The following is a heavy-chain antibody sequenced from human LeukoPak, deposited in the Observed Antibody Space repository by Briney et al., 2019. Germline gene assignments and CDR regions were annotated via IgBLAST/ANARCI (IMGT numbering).Heavy chain of an antibody. D-gene: IGHD3-22*01. V-gene: IGHV3-21*01. J-gene: IGHJ4*02. Sequence: GGSLRLSCAASGFTFSSHNMNWVRQAPGKGLDWVSSISGRGNYIFYADSVKGRFTISRDSAKNSLSLQMNSVRAEDTAVYYCAKDQGFDYYDSSGYYLDYWGQGTLVTVSS. CDR2: ISGRGNYI. CDR1: GFTFSSHN. CDR3: AKDQGFDYYDSSGYYLDY.